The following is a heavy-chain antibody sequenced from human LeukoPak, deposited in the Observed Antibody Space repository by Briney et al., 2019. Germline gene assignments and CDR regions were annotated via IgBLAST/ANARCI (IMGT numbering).Heavy chain of an antibody. CDR1: GDSVSSYTAA. D-gene: IGHD1-26*01. J-gene: IGHJ4*02. CDR3: ARSGVGATTKGFDY. Sequence: SQTLSPTCAISGDSVSSYTAAWNWIRQSPSRGLEWLGRTFYRSKWYNDYAVSVKGRITFTPDTSKNQFSLQLNSVTPEDTAVYYCARSGVGATTKGFDYWGQGTLVTVSS. V-gene: IGHV6-1*01. CDR2: TFYRSKWYN.